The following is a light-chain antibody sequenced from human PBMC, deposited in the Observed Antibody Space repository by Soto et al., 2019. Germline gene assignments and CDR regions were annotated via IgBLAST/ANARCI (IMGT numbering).Light chain of an antibody. CDR2: EVS. V-gene: IGLV2-14*01. CDR1: SNDIGAYKY. J-gene: IGLJ1*01. CDR3: SSYTTGSTLYV. Sequence: QSALTQPASVSGSPGQSIPISCTGSSNDIGAYKYVSWYQQYPGKAPKLIIFEVSNRPSGVSNRFSGSKSGNTASLTIAGLQAEDEADYHCSSYTTGSTLYVFGGGTKVTVL.